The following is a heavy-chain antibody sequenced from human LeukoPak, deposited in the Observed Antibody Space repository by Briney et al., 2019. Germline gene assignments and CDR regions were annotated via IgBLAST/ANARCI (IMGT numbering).Heavy chain of an antibody. V-gene: IGHV3-21*01. J-gene: IGHJ4*02. D-gene: IGHD3-22*01. CDR2: ISSSSSYI. CDR3: ARRRSSGYLDY. CDR1: GFTFSSYS. Sequence: GGSLRLSCAASGFTFSSYSMNWVRQAPGEGLEWVSSISSSSSYIYYADSVKGRFTISRDNAKNSLYLQMNSLRAEDTAVYYCARRRSSGYLDYWGQGTLVTVSS.